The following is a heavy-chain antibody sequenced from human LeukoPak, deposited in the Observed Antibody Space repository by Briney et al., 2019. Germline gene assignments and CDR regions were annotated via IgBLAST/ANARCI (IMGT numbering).Heavy chain of an antibody. CDR2: ISSSSSYI. V-gene: IGHV3-21*01. D-gene: IGHD3-22*01. CDR1: GFTFSSYS. J-gene: IGHJ4*02. Sequence: GGSLRLSCAASGFTFSSYSMNWVRQAPGKGLEWVSSISSSSSYIYYADSVKGRFTISRDNAKNSLYLQMNSLRAEDTAVYYCARDKAYYYDSSAQGGYWGQGTLVTVSS. CDR3: ARDKAYYYDSSAQGGY.